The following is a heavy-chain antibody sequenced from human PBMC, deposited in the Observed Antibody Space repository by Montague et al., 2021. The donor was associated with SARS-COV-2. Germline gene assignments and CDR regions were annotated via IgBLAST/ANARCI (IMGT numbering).Heavy chain of an antibody. CDR1: GFSLSTSGMC. CDR3: ARIRDYDILTGSYSGFDY. V-gene: IGHV2-70*01. D-gene: IGHD3-9*01. Sequence: PALVKPTQTLTLTCTFSGFSLSTSGMCVSWIRQPPGKALEWLALIDWDDDKYYSTSLKTRLTTSKDTSKNQAVLTMTNMDPVDTATYYCARIRDYDILTGSYSGFDYWGQGTLVTVSS. J-gene: IGHJ4*02. CDR2: IDWDDDK.